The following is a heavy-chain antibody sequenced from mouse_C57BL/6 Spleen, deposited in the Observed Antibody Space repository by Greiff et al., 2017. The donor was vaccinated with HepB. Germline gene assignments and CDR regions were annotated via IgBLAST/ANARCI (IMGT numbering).Heavy chain of an antibody. CDR3: ARGGSSYYYAMDY. J-gene: IGHJ4*01. CDR2: INPYNGGT. Sequence: EVQLVESGPVLVKPGASVKMSCKASGYTFTDYYMNWVKQSHGKSLEWIGVINPYNGGTSYSQKFKGKATLTVDKSSSTAYMGLNSLTSEDSAVYYCARGGSSYYYAMDYWGQGTSVTVSS. CDR1: GYTFTDYY. D-gene: IGHD1-3*01. V-gene: IGHV1-19*01.